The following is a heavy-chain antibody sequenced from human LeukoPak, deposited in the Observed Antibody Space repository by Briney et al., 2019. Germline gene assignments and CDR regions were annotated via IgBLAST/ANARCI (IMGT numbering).Heavy chain of an antibody. D-gene: IGHD2-2*01. V-gene: IGHV3-48*03. CDR3: ARDQVVPAARGVYYYYGMDV. CDR1: GFTFSSYE. CDR2: ISSSGSTI. J-gene: IGHJ6*04. Sequence: PGGSLRLSCAASGFTFSSYEMNWVRQAPGKGLEWVSYISSSGSTIYYADSVKGRFTISRDNAKNSLYLQMNSLRAEDTAVYYCARDQVVPAARGVYYYYGMDVWGKGTTVTVSS.